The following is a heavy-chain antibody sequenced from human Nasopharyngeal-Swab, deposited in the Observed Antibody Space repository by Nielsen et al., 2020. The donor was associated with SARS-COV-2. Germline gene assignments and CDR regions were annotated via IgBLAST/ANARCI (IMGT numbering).Heavy chain of an antibody. CDR1: GFTFSTYA. J-gene: IGHJ5*02. V-gene: IGHV3-30*18. CDR3: AKDAYSGNYDGGDADS. D-gene: IGHD1-26*01. Sequence: GESLKISCTASGFTFSTYAMHWVRQAPDKGLEWVAVLSYDGRNKYYADSVKGRFTISRDNSKNTVYLQMNSLRAEDTAVYYCAKDAYSGNYDGGDADSWGQGTLVTVSS. CDR2: LSYDGRNK.